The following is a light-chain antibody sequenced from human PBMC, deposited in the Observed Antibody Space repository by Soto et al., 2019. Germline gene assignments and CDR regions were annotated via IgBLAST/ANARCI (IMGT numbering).Light chain of an antibody. J-gene: IGKJ2*01. V-gene: IGKV3-15*01. CDR1: QSVSSN. CDR3: QQYNNCPPYT. Sequence: EIVMTQSPATLSVSPGERATLSCRASQSVSSNLAWYQQKTGQAPPLLIYGASTRATGIPARFSGSGSGTEFTLTISSLQSEDFSVYYCQQYNNCPPYTFVQGTKLEIK. CDR2: GAS.